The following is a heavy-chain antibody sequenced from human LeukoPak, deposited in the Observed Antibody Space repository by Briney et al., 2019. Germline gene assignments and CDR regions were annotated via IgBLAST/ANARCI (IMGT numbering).Heavy chain of an antibody. V-gene: IGHV3-30*18. J-gene: IGHJ4*02. CDR3: AKDRAVAGTDVYYFDY. CDR1: GFTFSSYG. Sequence: PGRSLRLSCAASGFTFSSYGMHWVRQAPGKGLEWVAVISYDGSNKYYADSVKGRFTISRDNSKNTLYLQMNSLRAEDTAVYYCAKDRAVAGTDVYYFDYWGQGTLVTVSS. D-gene: IGHD6-19*01. CDR2: ISYDGSNK.